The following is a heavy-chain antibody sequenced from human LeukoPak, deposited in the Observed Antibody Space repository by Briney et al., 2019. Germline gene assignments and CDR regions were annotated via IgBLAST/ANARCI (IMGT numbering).Heavy chain of an antibody. CDR3: TTDLGTYYHGSQRLIPIDY. J-gene: IGHJ4*02. D-gene: IGHD3-10*01. CDR2: IKSKTDGETT. Sequence: GGSLRLSCVDSGFTFTNAWMSWVRQAPGKGLEWIGRIKSKTDGETTNYAEAVRGRFTISRDDSKSAVYLQMNSLKIEDTAVYYCTTDLGTYYHGSQRLIPIDYWGQGTLVTVSS. CDR1: GFTFTNAW. V-gene: IGHV3-15*01.